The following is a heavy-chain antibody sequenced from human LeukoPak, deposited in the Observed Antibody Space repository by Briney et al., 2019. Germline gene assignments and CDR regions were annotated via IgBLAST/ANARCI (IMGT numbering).Heavy chain of an antibody. D-gene: IGHD6-13*01. CDR2: IYYSGST. CDR3: ARHARRLAAAGRDWFDP. V-gene: IGHV4-31*03. CDR1: GGSISSGGYY. J-gene: IGHJ5*02. Sequence: SQTLSLTCTVSGGSISSGGYYWSWIRQHPGKGLEWIGYIYYSGSTNYNPSLKSRVTISVDTSKNQFSLKLSSVTAADTAVYYCARHARRLAAAGRDWFDPWGQGTLVTVSS.